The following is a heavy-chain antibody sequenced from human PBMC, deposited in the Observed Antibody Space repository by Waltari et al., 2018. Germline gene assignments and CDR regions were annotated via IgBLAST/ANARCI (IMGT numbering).Heavy chain of an antibody. CDR3: ARDPMAYSYVPWYFDY. CDR1: GFTFSRYW. J-gene: IGHJ4*02. CDR2: IKKDGSEK. Sequence: EVQLVESGGGLVQSGGSLRLSCTGSGFTFSRYWMTWVRQAPGKGLEWVANIKKDGSEKYYVDSVKGRFTISRENAKNSLYLQMNSLRAEDTAVYYCARDPMAYSYVPWYFDYWGQGALVTVSS. V-gene: IGHV3-7*01. D-gene: IGHD5-18*01.